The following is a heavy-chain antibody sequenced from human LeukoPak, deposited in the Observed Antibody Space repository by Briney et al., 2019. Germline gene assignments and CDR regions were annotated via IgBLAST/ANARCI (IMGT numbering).Heavy chain of an antibody. V-gene: IGHV3-21*01. CDR2: ISSSSSYI. J-gene: IGHJ4*02. CDR3: ARGGIYYYDSSGPSEGY. D-gene: IGHD3-22*01. CDR1: GFTFSSYS. Sequence: GGSLRLSCAASGFTFSSYSMNWVRQAPGKGLEWVSSISSSSSYIYYADSVKGRFTISRDSAKNSLYLQMNSLRAEDTAVYYCARGGIYYYDSSGPSEGYWGQGTLVTVSS.